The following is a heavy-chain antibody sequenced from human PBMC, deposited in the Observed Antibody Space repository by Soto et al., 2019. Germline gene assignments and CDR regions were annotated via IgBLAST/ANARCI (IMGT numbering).Heavy chain of an antibody. D-gene: IGHD5-12*01. V-gene: IGHV4-38-2*02. CDR1: GYSISRGYY. J-gene: IGHJ4*02. Sequence: SETLSLTCAVSGYSISRGYYWCFIRQPPGKGLEWIGSIYHSGSTYYNPSLKSRVTISVDTSKNQFSLKLSSVTAADTAVYYCARDLLAVDSTDYWGQGTLVTVSS. CDR2: IYHSGST. CDR3: ARDLLAVDSTDY.